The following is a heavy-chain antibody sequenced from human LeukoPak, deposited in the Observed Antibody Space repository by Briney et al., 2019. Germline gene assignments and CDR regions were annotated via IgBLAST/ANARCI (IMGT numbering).Heavy chain of an antibody. V-gene: IGHV3-21*01. CDR3: ARESGSGSTSYYFDY. D-gene: IGHD3-10*01. Sequence: GGSLRLSCAASGFTFSSYSMNWVRQAPGKGLEWVSSISSSSSYIYYADSVKGRFTISRDNAKNSLYLQMNSLRAEDTAVYYCARESGSGSTSYYFDYWGQGTLVTVSS. CDR2: ISSSSSYI. CDR1: GFTFSSYS. J-gene: IGHJ4*02.